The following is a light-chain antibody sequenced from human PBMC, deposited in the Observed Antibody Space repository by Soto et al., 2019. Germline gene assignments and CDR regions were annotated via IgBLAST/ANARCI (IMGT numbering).Light chain of an antibody. V-gene: IGKV3-15*01. Sequence: EIVMTQSPSTLPASAGERSARSFRDSQSVSSNLAWYQQKPGQAPRLLIYGASTRATGIPARISGSGSGTEFTLTITRLQSEDFAVYYCQQHNKWRTFGQGTQVDIK. CDR3: QQHNKWRT. CDR1: QSVSSN. J-gene: IGKJ1*01. CDR2: GAS.